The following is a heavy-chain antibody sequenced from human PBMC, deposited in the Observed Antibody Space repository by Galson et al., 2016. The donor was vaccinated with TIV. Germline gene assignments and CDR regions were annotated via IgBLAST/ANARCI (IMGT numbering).Heavy chain of an antibody. CDR2: IIPIFRSP. CDR3: ARPSDSSWYFDL. Sequence: SVKVSCKASGGSFSNYAINWVRQAPGQGLEWMGGIIPIFRSPNYAQRFLGRVTITADESTSTAFVELSSLRSDDTAVYYCARPSDSSWYFDLWGRGTPVIVSS. D-gene: IGHD6-13*01. V-gene: IGHV1-69*13. CDR1: GGSFSNYA. J-gene: IGHJ2*01.